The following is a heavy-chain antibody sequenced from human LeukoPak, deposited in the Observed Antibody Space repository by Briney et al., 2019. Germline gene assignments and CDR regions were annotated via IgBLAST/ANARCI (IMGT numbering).Heavy chain of an antibody. J-gene: IGHJ3*02. V-gene: IGHV1-2*02. CDR1: GYTFTSYY. Sequence: ASVKVSCRASGYTFTSYYIHWVRQAPGQGLEWMGWINPNRGGTNYAQKFQGRVTMTRDTSISTAYMELSRLTSDDTAVYYCARGGSYTDAFDMWGPGTMVSVSS. CDR3: ARGGSYTDAFDM. D-gene: IGHD1-26*01. CDR2: INPNRGGT.